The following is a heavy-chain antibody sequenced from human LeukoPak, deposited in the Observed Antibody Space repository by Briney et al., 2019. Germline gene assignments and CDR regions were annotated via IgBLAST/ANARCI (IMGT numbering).Heavy chain of an antibody. CDR1: GGSISSGGYY. D-gene: IGHD4-17*01. V-gene: IGHV4-31*03. Sequence: SEALSLTCTVSGGSISSGGYYWSWIRQHPGKGLEWIGYIYYSGSTYYDPSLRSRVTISVDTSKSQFSLKLSSVTAADTAVYYCARVRDYGHKFDPWGQGTLVTVSS. CDR3: ARVRDYGHKFDP. CDR2: IYYSGST. J-gene: IGHJ5*02.